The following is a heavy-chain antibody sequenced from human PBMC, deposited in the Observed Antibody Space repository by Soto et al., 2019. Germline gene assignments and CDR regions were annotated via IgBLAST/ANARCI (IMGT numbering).Heavy chain of an antibody. J-gene: IGHJ6*02. CDR1: GFTFSSYA. V-gene: IGHV3-30-3*01. CDR2: ISYHGSNK. D-gene: IGHD2-2*01. CDR3: ARDCISARCYHRYYYYGMDV. Sequence: QVHLVESGGGVVQPGRSLRLSCAASGFTFSSYAIHWVRQAPGKGLEWVAVISYHGSNKYYADSVKGRFTISRDNSKNTLYLQMNSLRAEATAVYYCARDCISARCYHRYYYYGMDVWGQGTTVTVSS.